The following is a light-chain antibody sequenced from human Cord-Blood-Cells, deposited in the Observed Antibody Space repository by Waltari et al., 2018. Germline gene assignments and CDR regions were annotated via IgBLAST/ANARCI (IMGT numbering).Light chain of an antibody. V-gene: IGKV1-39*01. Sequence: DIKMTQSTSSLSASVGERVTIPCRASQSSGSYLNWYQQKPGKAPKLLIYAASSLQSGVPSRCSGSGSATDFTLTISSLQPEDYATNYCQQSYSTPPLTFGGGTKVEIK. CDR2: AAS. CDR3: QQSYSTPPLT. J-gene: IGKJ4*01. CDR1: QSSGSY.